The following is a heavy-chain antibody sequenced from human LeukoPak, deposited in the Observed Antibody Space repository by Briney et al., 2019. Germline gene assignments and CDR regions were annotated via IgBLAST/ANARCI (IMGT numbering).Heavy chain of an antibody. J-gene: IGHJ4*02. Sequence: GGSLRLSCAASGFTFSSYAMSWVRQAPGKGLEWVSAISGSRGSTYYADSVKGRFTISRDNSKNTLYLQMNSLRAEDTAVYYCAKDYYDFCSGPPARPYSAFLLDYWGQGTLVTVSS. CDR1: GFTFSSYA. CDR3: AKDYYDFCSGPPARPYSAFLLDY. CDR2: ISGSRGST. V-gene: IGHV3-23*01. D-gene: IGHD3-3*01.